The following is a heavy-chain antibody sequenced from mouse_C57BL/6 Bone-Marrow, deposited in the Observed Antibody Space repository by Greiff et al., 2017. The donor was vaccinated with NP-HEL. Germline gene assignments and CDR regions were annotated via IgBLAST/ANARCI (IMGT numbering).Heavy chain of an antibody. CDR1: GYSITSGYY. CDR2: ISYDGSN. Sequence: VQLKESGPGLVKPSQSLSLTCSVTGYSITSGYYWNWIRQFPGNKLEWMGYISYDGSNNYNPSLKNRISITRDTSKKQFFLKLNSVTTEDTATYYCARDNFRFDYWGQGTTLTVSS. J-gene: IGHJ2*01. D-gene: IGHD4-1*02. CDR3: ARDNFRFDY. V-gene: IGHV3-6*01.